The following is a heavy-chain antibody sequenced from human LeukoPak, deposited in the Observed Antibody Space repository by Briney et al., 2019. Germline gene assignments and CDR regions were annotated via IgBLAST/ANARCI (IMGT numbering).Heavy chain of an antibody. V-gene: IGHV4-30-2*05. CDR3: ARAPYCNSTSCPENNWFDP. J-gene: IGHJ5*02. CDR1: GGSISSGGYY. Sequence: SQTLSLTCTVSGGSISSGGYYWSWIRQPPGKGLEWIGYIYHSGSTYYNPSLKSRVTISVDTSKNQFSLKLSSVTAADTAVYYCARAPYCNSTSCPENNWFDPWGQGTLVTISS. CDR2: IYHSGST. D-gene: IGHD2-2*01.